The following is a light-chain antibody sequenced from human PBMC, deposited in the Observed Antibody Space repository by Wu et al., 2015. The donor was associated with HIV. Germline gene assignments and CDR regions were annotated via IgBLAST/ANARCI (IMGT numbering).Light chain of an antibody. CDR2: DVS. CDR3: QQRSTWPLT. CDR1: QSINSRN. V-gene: IGKV3-11*01. Sequence: GKGATLSCRASQSINSRNLAWYHARHPGQPPRLLIYDVSNRATGIPARFSGSGSGTDFTLTINSLEPEDFAIYYCQQRSTWPLTFGGGTKVEIK. J-gene: IGKJ4*01.